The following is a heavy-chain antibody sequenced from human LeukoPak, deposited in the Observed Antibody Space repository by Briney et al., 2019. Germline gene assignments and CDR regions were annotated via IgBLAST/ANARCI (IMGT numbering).Heavy chain of an antibody. CDR1: GFTFSNFA. Sequence: PGGSLRLACAASGFTFSNFAMSWVRQAPGKGLEWVSTISGSGGTTYYAASVKGRFTISRDTSKNTLFLQMNSLRAEDTAVYYCAKGSTFGDLNYFDSWGQGALVTVSS. D-gene: IGHD4-17*01. V-gene: IGHV3-23*01. CDR3: AKGSTFGDLNYFDS. CDR2: ISGSGGTT. J-gene: IGHJ4*02.